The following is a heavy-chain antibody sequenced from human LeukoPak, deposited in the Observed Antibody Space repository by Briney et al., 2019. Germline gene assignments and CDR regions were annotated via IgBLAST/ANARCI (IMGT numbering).Heavy chain of an antibody. J-gene: IGHJ6*02. CDR1: GFTFSSYS. V-gene: IGHV3-21*01. D-gene: IGHD6-6*01. Sequence: PGGSLRLSCAASGFTFSSYSMNWVRQAPGKGLEWVSSISSSSSYIYYADSVKGRFTISRDNAKNSLYLQMNSLRAEDTAVYYCARISSSSDLYYNGMDVWGQGTTVTVSS. CDR3: ARISSSSDLYYNGMDV. CDR2: ISSSSSYI.